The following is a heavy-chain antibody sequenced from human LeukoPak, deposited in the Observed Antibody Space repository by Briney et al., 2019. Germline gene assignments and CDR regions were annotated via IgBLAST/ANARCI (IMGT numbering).Heavy chain of an antibody. CDR2: ISYSGST. J-gene: IGHJ3*02. CDR1: GGSISSSH. Sequence: PSETLSLTCTVSGGSISSSHWSWIRQPPGKGLEWIGYISYSGSTNYNPSLRSRVTISKDTFKNQFSLKLSSVTAADTAVYYCASLCSSTSCYVSFDIWGQGTMVTVSS. V-gene: IGHV4-59*08. CDR3: ASLCSSTSCYVSFDI. D-gene: IGHD2-2*01.